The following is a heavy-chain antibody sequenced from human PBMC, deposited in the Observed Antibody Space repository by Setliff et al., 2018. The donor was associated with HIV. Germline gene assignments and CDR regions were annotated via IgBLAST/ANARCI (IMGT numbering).Heavy chain of an antibody. J-gene: IGHJ4*02. D-gene: IGHD1-26*01. CDR2: LYVSGDT. Sequence: KPSETLSLTCYVTDDPISSYYWSWVRQPAGKGLEWIGRLYVSGDTNYNPSLKSRVTLSVDTSKTQFSLKLSSVTAADTAIYYCARHAVVGATPYYFDYWGQGTLVTVSS. V-gene: IGHV4-4*07. CDR3: ARHAVVGATPYYFDY. CDR1: DDPISSYY.